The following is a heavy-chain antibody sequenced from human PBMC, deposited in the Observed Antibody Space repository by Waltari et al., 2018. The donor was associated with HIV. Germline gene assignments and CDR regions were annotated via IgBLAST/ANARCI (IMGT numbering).Heavy chain of an antibody. CDR2: INTKTGNP. Sequence: QFPLVQSGSELKRPGASVQVSCKASGYTFPPYAFNWVRQAPGQELEWMGWINTKTGNPTYAQGFTGRFVFSLDTSVSTTYLQISSLKAEDTAVYYCARDFAPRSGSGEYWGQGTLVTVSS. D-gene: IGHD3-3*01. J-gene: IGHJ4*02. CDR1: GYTFPPYA. V-gene: IGHV7-4-1*02. CDR3: ARDFAPRSGSGEY.